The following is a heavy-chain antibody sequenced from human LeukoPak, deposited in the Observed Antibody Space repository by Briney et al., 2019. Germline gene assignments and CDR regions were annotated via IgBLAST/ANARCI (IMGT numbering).Heavy chain of an antibody. CDR3: AKASWVSTADAVL. J-gene: IGHJ4*02. Sequence: GGSLTLSCIASGFTFSSYAMSWVRETPARGLEWVSSLRGNGDAFYADSVKGRFTLSRDESRNTVYLQLNKLRVEDTAIYYCAKASWVSTADAVLWGQGTVVTVSS. D-gene: IGHD3-16*01. CDR2: LRGNGDA. V-gene: IGHV3-23*01. CDR1: GFTFSSYA.